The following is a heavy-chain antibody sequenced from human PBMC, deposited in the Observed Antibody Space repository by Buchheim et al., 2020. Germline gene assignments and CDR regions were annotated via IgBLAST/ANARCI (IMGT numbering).Heavy chain of an antibody. Sequence: QVQLVESGGGVVQPGRSLRLSCAASGFTFSSYAMHWVRQAPGKGLEWVAVISYDGSNKYYADSVKGRFTISRDNSKNTLYLQMNSLRAEDTAVYYCARDSSGYLGYWGQGT. J-gene: IGHJ4*02. CDR1: GFTFSSYA. CDR3: ARDSSGYLGY. CDR2: ISYDGSNK. V-gene: IGHV3-30-3*01. D-gene: IGHD3-22*01.